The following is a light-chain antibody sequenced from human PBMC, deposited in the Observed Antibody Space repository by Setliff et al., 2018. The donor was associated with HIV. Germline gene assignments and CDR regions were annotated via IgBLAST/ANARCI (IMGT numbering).Light chain of an antibody. J-gene: IGLJ3*02. CDR2: EDH. V-gene: IGLV6-57*01. CDR3: QSSDSTSPAV. CDR1: SGNIASNY. Sequence: NFMLTQPHSVSESPGKTVTISCTRSSGNIASNYVQWYLQRPGTSPTTVIFEDHRRPSGVPDRFSAPIYRSSNSASLIISGLKTEDEGDYYCQSSDSTSPAVFGGGTKVTVL.